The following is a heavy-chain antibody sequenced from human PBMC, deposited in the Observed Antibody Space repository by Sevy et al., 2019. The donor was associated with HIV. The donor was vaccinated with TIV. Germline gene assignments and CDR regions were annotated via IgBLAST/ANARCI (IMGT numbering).Heavy chain of an antibody. CDR3: ARHSRWGESDYFDY. CDR2: IYYSGST. Sequence: SETLSLTCTVFGGSISSSSYYWGWIRQPPGKGLEWIGSIYYSGSTYYNPSLKSRVTISVDTSKNQFSLRLSSVTAADTAVYYCARHSRWGESDYFDYWGQGTLVTVSS. V-gene: IGHV4-39*01. D-gene: IGHD3-16*01. CDR1: GGSISSSSYY. J-gene: IGHJ4*02.